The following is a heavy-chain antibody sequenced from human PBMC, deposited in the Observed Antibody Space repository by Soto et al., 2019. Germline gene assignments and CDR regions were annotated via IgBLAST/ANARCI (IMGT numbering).Heavy chain of an antibody. CDR1: GFTFSSYW. J-gene: IGHJ6*02. D-gene: IGHD3-3*01. V-gene: IGHV3-7*01. CDR3: ARQEGGVTMFGVLYCYGMDV. Sequence: GGSLRLSCAASGFTFSSYWMSWVRQAPGKGLEWVANIKQDGSETYYVDSVKGRFTISRDNAKYSLYLQMNSLRAEDSAVYYCARQEGGVTMFGVLYCYGMDVWGQGTTVTVSS. CDR2: IKQDGSET.